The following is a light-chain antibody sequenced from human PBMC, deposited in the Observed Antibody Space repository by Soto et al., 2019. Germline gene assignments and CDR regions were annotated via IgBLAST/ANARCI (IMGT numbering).Light chain of an antibody. Sequence: SYELTQPLSVAVALGQTARLTCGGNNIGTKSVHWYQQKPGQAPVLVIYRDNNRPSGIPERFSGSNSGNTATLTISRAQAGYEADYSCQVLDSSTVVFGGGTKLTVL. CDR3: QVLDSSTVV. CDR1: NIGTKS. J-gene: IGLJ2*01. V-gene: IGLV3-9*01. CDR2: RDN.